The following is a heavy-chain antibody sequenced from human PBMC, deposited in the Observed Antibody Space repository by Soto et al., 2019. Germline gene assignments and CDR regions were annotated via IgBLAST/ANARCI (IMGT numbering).Heavy chain of an antibody. CDR3: ARALWFGELLYYGMDV. Sequence: QVQLVQSGAEVKKPGASVKVSCKASGYTFTSYDIHWVRQATGQGLEWMGWMNPHSGNTGYAQKFQGRVTMTRNTSISTAYMELSSMRSEETAVYYCARALWFGELLYYGMDVWGQGTTVTVSS. J-gene: IGHJ6*02. CDR2: MNPHSGNT. D-gene: IGHD3-10*01. CDR1: GYTFTSYD. V-gene: IGHV1-8*01.